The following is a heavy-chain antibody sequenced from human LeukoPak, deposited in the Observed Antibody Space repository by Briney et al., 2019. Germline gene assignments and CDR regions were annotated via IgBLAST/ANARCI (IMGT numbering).Heavy chain of an antibody. CDR1: GFTFDDYA. Sequence: GGSLRLSCEGSGFTFDDYALHWVRQAPGKGLEWVSGISWNSGSIDYADSVQGRFTISRDNAKNSLYLQMNSLGPEDTAFYYCAKDSASSGWFGGAFDIWGQGTMVTVSS. V-gene: IGHV3-9*01. J-gene: IGHJ3*02. CDR3: AKDSASSGWFGGAFDI. CDR2: ISWNSGSI. D-gene: IGHD6-19*01.